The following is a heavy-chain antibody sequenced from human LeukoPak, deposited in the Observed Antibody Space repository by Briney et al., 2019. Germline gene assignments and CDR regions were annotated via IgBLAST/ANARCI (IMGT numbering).Heavy chain of an antibody. V-gene: IGHV1-2*02. CDR2: INPNSGGT. Sequence: ASVKVSCKASGYTFTGYYMHWVRQAPGQGLEWMGWINPNSGGTNYAQKFQGRVTMTRDTSVSTAYTELRSLRSDDTAVYYCARGVGGYDDAFDIWGQGTMVTVSS. D-gene: IGHD5-12*01. CDR3: ARGVGGYDDAFDI. J-gene: IGHJ3*02. CDR1: GYTFTGYY.